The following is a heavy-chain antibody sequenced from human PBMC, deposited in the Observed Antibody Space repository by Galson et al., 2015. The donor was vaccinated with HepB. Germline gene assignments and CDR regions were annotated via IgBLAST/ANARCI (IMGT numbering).Heavy chain of an antibody. D-gene: IGHD1-1*01. CDR3: TRGGARGTTGPSYYGMDV. CDR1: GFTFSSYA. CDR2: VGSSSGSF. V-gene: IGHV3-23*01. Sequence: SLRLSCAASGFTFSSYAMSWVRQAPGKGLEWVSTVGSSSGSFFYADSVKGRFTISRDNSKNTLFLQMNSLRAEDTALYYCTRGGARGTTGPSYYGMDVWGQGTTVTVSS. J-gene: IGHJ6*02.